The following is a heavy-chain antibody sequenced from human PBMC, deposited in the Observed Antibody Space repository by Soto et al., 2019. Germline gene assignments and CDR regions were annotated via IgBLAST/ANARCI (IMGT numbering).Heavy chain of an antibody. CDR2: ISYDGSNK. V-gene: IGHV3-30*03. CDR1: GLTFSSYG. Sequence: PGGSLRLSCAASGLTFSSYGMHWVRQAPGKGLEWVAVISYDGSNKYYADSVKGRFTISRDNSKNTLYPQMNSLRAEDTAVYYCARDPIGPGIFDYWGQGTLVTVSS. J-gene: IGHJ4*02. CDR3: ARDPIGPGIFDY. D-gene: IGHD1-26*01.